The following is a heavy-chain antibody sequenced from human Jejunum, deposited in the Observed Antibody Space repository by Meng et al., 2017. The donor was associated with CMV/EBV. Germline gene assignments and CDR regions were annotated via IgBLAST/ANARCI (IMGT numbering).Heavy chain of an antibody. D-gene: IGHD1-26*01. J-gene: IGHJ4*02. CDR3: ARWSGTYYDY. CDR1: GLTFSSNY. CDR2: LYSSGIT. Sequence: EGHLVESGGALVHPGESLSLSCAASGLTFSSNYMSWLRQAPGKGLEWVSILYSSGITYYADSVKGRFTISRDNSKNTLYFQMNTLRAEDTAVYYCARWSGTYYDYWGQGTLVTVSS. V-gene: IGHV3-66*01.